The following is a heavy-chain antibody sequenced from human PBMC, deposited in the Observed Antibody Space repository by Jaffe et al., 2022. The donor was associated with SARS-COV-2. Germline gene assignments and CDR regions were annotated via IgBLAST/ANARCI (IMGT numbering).Heavy chain of an antibody. J-gene: IGHJ4*02. CDR2: ISYDGSNK. CDR1: GFTFSSYG. V-gene: IGHV3-30*18. CDR3: AKAVAAAGIGYFDY. Sequence: QVQLVESGGGVVQPGRSLRLSCAASGFTFSSYGMHWVRQAPGKGLEWVAVISYDGSNKYYADSVKGRFTISRDNSKNTLYLQMNSLRAEDTAVYYCAKAVAAAGIGYFDYWGQGTLVTVSS. D-gene: IGHD6-13*01.